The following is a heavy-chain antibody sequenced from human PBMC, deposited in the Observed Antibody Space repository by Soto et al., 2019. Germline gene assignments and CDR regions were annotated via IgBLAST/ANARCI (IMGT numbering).Heavy chain of an antibody. CDR3: AGHRDIWTGYTAADD. D-gene: IGHD3-9*01. Sequence: GESLKISCQGSGYTFRSNWISWVRQVSDKGLEWMGTIDPSDSDTYYSPSFKGHVTMSVDESTRTAYLQWSSLKASDTAMYSCAGHRDIWTGYTAADDWGQGTRVTVSS. CDR2: IDPSDSDT. CDR1: GYTFRSNW. J-gene: IGHJ4*02. V-gene: IGHV5-10-1*01.